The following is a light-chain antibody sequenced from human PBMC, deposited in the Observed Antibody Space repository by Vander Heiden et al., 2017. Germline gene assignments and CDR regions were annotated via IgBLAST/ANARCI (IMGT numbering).Light chain of an antibody. CDR3: QQTYITPT. J-gene: IGKJ4*02. CDR2: AAA. Sequence: DIQMTQSPSSLSASVGDRVTITCRASQSISNYLNWYQQQPGKAPKLLIYAAAMLPGGVPSRCSGRGAGTDFALTIGSLHAEDIATYYCQQTYITPTFGRGTKVEI. CDR1: QSISNY. V-gene: IGKV1-39*01.